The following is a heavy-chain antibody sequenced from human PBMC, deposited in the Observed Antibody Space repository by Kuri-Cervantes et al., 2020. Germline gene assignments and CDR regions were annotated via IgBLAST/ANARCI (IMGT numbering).Heavy chain of an antibody. CDR2: IYPGDSDT. CDR3: VRVLGLEEYNWFDP. CDR1: GYSFTSYW. Sequence: KVSCKGSGYSFTSYWIGWVRQMPGKGLEWMGIIYPGDSDTRYSPSFQGQVTISADKSISTAYLQWRNLKASDTAIYYCVRVLGLEEYNWFDPWGQGTLVTVSS. V-gene: IGHV5-51*01. D-gene: IGHD3-10*01. J-gene: IGHJ5*02.